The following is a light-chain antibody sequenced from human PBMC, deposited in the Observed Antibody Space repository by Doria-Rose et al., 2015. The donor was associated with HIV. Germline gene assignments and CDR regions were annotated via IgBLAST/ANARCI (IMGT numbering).Light chain of an antibody. CDR1: QSLLYTSKNY. CDR2: WAS. V-gene: IGKV4-1*01. J-gene: IGKJ3*01. CDR3: QQHYDTPS. Sequence: DIRLTQSPESLGMSLGERATLNCKSNQSLLYTSKNYLAWYRQKPGQPPKLLIYWASTRQSGVPARFSGSGSGTDFTLAISSLKAEDVAVYYCQQHYDTPSFGPGTTVDIK.